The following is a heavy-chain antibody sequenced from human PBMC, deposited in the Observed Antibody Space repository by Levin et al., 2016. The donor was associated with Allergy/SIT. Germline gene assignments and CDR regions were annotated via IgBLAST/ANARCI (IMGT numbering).Heavy chain of an antibody. CDR1: GGTFSSYA. D-gene: IGHD6-19*01. Sequence: SVKVSCKASGGTFSSYAISWVRQAPGQGLEWMGGIIPIFGTANYAQKFQGRVTITADESTSTAYMELSSLRSEDTAVYYCARGTVAGTGDNWFDPWGQGTLVTVSS. CDR2: IIPIFGTA. CDR3: ARGTVAGTGDNWFDP. J-gene: IGHJ5*02. V-gene: IGHV1-69*13.